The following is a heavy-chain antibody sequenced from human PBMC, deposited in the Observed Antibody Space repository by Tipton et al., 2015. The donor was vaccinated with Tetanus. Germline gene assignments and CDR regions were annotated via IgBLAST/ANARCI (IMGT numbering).Heavy chain of an antibody. Sequence: QLVQSGAEVKKPGASVKVSCKASGYTFTGHYMYWVRQAPGQGLEWMGWIDPNSGGTVYAQKFQGRVTMTRDTSISTAYLELSSLSTEDTAVYYCARLGVDNWNDGNGFDVWGHGTTVTVSS. CDR2: IDPNSGGT. D-gene: IGHD1-1*01. J-gene: IGHJ6*02. V-gene: IGHV1-2*02. CDR3: ARLGVDNWNDGNGFDV. CDR1: GYTFTGHY.